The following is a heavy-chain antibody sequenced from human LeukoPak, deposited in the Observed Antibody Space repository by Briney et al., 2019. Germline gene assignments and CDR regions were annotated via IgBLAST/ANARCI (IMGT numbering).Heavy chain of an antibody. J-gene: IGHJ4*02. CDR1: GFTFSNSA. D-gene: IGHD3-16*01. Sequence: GGSLRPSCAASGFTFSNSAMSWVRQAPGKGLEWVSAINGGGGSTYYADSVKGRFTISRDNSKNTLYLQMNSLRAEDTAVYYCAKAPGGIVAYWGQGTLVTVSS. CDR2: INGGGGST. CDR3: AKAPGGIVAY. V-gene: IGHV3-23*01.